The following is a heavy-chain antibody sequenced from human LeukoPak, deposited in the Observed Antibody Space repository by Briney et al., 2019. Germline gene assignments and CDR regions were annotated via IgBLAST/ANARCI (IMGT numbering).Heavy chain of an antibody. J-gene: IGHJ4*02. Sequence: SVKVSCKASGGTFSSYAISWVRQAPGQGLEWMGGIIPIFGTANYAQKFQGRVTITADKSTSTAYMELSSLRSEDTAVYYCARLTYGSGSYFDYWGQGTLVTVSP. CDR3: ARLTYGSGSYFDY. CDR2: IIPIFGTA. CDR1: GGTFSSYA. V-gene: IGHV1-69*06. D-gene: IGHD3-10*01.